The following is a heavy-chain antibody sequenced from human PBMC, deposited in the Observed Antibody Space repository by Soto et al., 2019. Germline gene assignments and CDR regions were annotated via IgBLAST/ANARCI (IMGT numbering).Heavy chain of an antibody. D-gene: IGHD1-26*01. CDR1: GYTFTSYC. V-gene: IGHV1-46*01. CDR3: ARDQNGPSVGASSPRIHYYYYGMDV. J-gene: IGHJ6*02. CDR2: INPSGGST. Sequence: GASVRVSCKASGYTFTSYCMHWVRQAPGQGLEWMGIINPSGGSTSYAQKFQGRVTMTRDTSTSTVYMELSSLRSEDTAVYYCARDQNGPSVGASSPRIHYYYYGMDVWGQGTTVTVSS.